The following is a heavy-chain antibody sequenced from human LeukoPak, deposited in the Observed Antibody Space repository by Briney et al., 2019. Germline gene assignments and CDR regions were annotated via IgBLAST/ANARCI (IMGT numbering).Heavy chain of an antibody. CDR1: GFNFGSYS. D-gene: IGHD1-1*01. Sequence: GGSLRLSCAASGFNFGSYSMTWVRQAPGKGLEWVSVISADSATTFYADSVKGRFTISRDNSKNTLYLQMNSLRAEDTAVYYCANGLEGGYVDYWGQGTLVTVSS. V-gene: IGHV3-23*01. CDR3: ANGLEGGYVDY. J-gene: IGHJ4*02. CDR2: ISADSATT.